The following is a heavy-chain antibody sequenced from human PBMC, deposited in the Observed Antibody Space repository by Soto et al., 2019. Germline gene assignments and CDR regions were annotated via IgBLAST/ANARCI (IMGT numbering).Heavy chain of an antibody. V-gene: IGHV4-34*01. J-gene: IGHJ6*02. Sequence: TLSLTCAVYGGSFSGYYWSWIRQPPGKGLEWIGEINHSGSTNYNPSLKSRVTISVDTSKNQFSLKLSSVTAADTAVYYCASSSSWYDYYGMDVWGQGTTVTVSS. CDR2: INHSGST. CDR1: GGSFSGYY. CDR3: ASSSSWYDYYGMDV. D-gene: IGHD6-13*01.